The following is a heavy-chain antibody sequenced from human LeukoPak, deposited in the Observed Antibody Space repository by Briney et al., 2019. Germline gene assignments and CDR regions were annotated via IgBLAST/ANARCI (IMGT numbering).Heavy chain of an antibody. CDR2: INAGNGDT. CDR1: GYTFTNCA. CDR3: ARGLWSAHRREYYFDS. Sequence: ASVKVSCKASGYTFTNCAVNWLRQAPGQRLEWMGWINAGNGDTKFSQNYQARVTITRDASASTAYMELSSLTSEDTAVYFCARGLWSAHRREYYFDSWGQGTLVTVSS. J-gene: IGHJ4*02. D-gene: IGHD3-3*01. V-gene: IGHV1-3*01.